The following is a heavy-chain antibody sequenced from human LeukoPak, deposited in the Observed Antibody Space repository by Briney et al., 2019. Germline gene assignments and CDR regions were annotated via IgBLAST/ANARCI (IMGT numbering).Heavy chain of an antibody. D-gene: IGHD3-22*01. J-gene: IGHJ4*02. Sequence: KTSETLSLTCAVYGGSFSGYYWSWIRQPPGKGLEWIGEINHSGSTNYNPSLKSRVTISVDTSKNQFSLKLSSVTAADTAVYYCARGLGYDSSGYYDYWGQGTLVTVSS. CDR2: INHSGST. CDR1: GGSFSGYY. CDR3: ARGLGYDSSGYYDY. V-gene: IGHV4-34*01.